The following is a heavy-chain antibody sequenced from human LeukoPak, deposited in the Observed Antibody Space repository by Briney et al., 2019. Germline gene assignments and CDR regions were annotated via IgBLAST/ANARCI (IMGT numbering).Heavy chain of an antibody. V-gene: IGHV3-7*01. Sequence: GRSLRLSCAASGFTFSSYGMHWVGQAPGKGLEWVANIKQDGSGKYYVDSVKGRFTISRDNAKNSLYLQMNSLRAEDTAVYYCARMAYSSGWFDYWGQGTLVTVSS. J-gene: IGHJ4*02. CDR3: ARMAYSSGWFDY. CDR2: IKQDGSGK. D-gene: IGHD6-19*01. CDR1: GFTFSSYG.